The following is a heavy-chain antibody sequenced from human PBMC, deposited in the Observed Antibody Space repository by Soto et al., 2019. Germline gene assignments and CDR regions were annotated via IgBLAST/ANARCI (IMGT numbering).Heavy chain of an antibody. V-gene: IGHV3-23*01. CDR1: GFTFSDYA. J-gene: IGHJ6*02. Sequence: GGSLRLSCLASGFTFSDYAMTWVRHVPGRGLEWVASLDGAGGSTYYADSVRGRFTISRDNSQNTLFLQMKRLTVDDTAIYYCTAPRDEYGSGVSWFTYGMDIWGQGTTVTVS. D-gene: IGHD3-10*01. CDR3: TAPRDEYGSGVSWFTYGMDI. CDR2: LDGAGGST.